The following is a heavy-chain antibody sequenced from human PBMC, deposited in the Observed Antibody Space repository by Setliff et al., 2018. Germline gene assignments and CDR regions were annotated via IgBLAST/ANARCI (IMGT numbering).Heavy chain of an antibody. D-gene: IGHD3-10*01. Sequence: GESLKLSCQTSGFSFTNYWVAWVRQAPGKGLEWMGIIYPGDSDTRYSPSFEGQLTISADKSISTTYVQWSSLKASDTAMYYCARPIGGNYYGAFENWAKGQWSPSPQ. CDR3: ARPIGGNYYGAFEN. V-gene: IGHV5-51*01. CDR2: IYPGDSDT. J-gene: IGHJ3*02. CDR1: GFSFTNYW.